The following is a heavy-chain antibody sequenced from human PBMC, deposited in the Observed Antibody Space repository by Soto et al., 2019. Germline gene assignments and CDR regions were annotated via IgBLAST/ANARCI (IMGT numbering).Heavy chain of an antibody. V-gene: IGHV4-34*01. CDR1: GGSFSGYY. CDR3: AREMSSPAYNWNRHNWFDP. J-gene: IGHJ5*02. Sequence: SETLSLTCAVYGGSFSGYYWSWIRQPPGKGLEWIGEINHSGSTNYNPSLKSRVTISVDTSKNQFSLKLSSVTAADTAVYYCAREMSSPAYNWNRHNWFDPWGQGTLVTVSS. D-gene: IGHD1-20*01. CDR2: INHSGST.